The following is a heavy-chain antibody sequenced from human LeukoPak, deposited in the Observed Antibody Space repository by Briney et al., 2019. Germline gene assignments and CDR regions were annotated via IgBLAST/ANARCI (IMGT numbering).Heavy chain of an antibody. D-gene: IGHD4-17*01. CDR1: DDSFSSHY. J-gene: IGHJ3*02. V-gene: IGHV4-59*11. CDR3: ARDLVTVTKGFDI. Sequence: SETMSLTCAVSDDSFSSHYWTWIRQPPGKGLEWIGYISYIGSTNYNPSLKSRVTISIDTSKNQFSLKLSSVTAADTAVYYCARDLVTVTKGFDIWGQGTMVSVSS. CDR2: ISYIGST.